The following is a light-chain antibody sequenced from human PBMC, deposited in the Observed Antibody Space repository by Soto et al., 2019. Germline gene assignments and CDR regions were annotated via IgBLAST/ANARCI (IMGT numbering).Light chain of an antibody. CDR3: QQRSNLVS. CDR2: DAS. J-gene: IGKJ5*01. V-gene: IGKV3-11*01. Sequence: EILLTQSPATLSLSPGERAAPSCRASQSVLTYLGWYQQKPGQAPSLLIYDASNRAAGIPDRFSGSGSGTDFTLTISSLEPEDFAIYYCQQRSNLVSFGQGTRLDIK. CDR1: QSVLTY.